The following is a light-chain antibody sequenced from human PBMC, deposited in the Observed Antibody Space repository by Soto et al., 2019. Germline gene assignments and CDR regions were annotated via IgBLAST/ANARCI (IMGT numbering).Light chain of an antibody. CDR2: GAS. V-gene: IGKV3-15*01. Sequence: EIVMTQSPATLSVSPGERDTLSCRASQSVSSNLAWYQQKPVQAPRLLIYGASTRATAIPARFSGSGSGTEFTLTISSLQSQDFAVYYCQQDNNWPRWWTFGQGTKVEIK. CDR3: QQDNNWPRWWT. J-gene: IGKJ1*01. CDR1: QSVSSN.